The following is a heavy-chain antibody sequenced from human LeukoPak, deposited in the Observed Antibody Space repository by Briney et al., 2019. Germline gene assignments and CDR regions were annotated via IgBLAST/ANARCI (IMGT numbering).Heavy chain of an antibody. J-gene: IGHJ4*02. V-gene: IGHV1-46*01. D-gene: IGHD4-23*01. CDR3: ARDQGNGCFDY. CDR1: GYTFTSYY. Sequence: ASVKVSCKASGYTFTSYYMHWVRQAPGQGLEWMGIINPSGGSTSYAQKFRGRVTMTRDTSTSTVYMELSSLRSEDTAVYYCARDQGNGCFDYWGQGTLVTVSS. CDR2: INPSGGST.